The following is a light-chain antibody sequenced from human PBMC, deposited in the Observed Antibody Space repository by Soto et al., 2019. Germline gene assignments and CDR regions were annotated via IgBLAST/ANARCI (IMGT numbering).Light chain of an antibody. CDR3: SSYAGRNDFVV. CDR1: SGFVGSYNY. J-gene: IGLJ2*01. Sequence: QSVLAQPASVSGSPGQSITISCTGTSGFVGSYNYASWYQQHPGKAPKLMIYEVSKRPSGVPDRFSGSKSGNTASLTVSGLQAEDEADYSCSSYAGRNDFVVFGGGTQLTVL. V-gene: IGLV2-8*01. CDR2: EVS.